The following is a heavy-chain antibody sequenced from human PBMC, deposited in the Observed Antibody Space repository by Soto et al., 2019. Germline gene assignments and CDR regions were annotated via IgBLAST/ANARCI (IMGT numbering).Heavy chain of an antibody. CDR3: ARVDMVRGVPWFDP. CDR2: IYYSGST. J-gene: IGHJ5*02. CDR1: GGSISSGGYY. D-gene: IGHD3-10*01. Sequence: PSETLSLTCTVSGGSISSGGYYWSWIRQLPGKGLEWIGYIYYSGSTYYNPSLKSRVTISVDTSKNQFSLKLSSVTAADSVVYYCARVDMVRGVPWFDPWGQGTLVTVSS. V-gene: IGHV4-31*03.